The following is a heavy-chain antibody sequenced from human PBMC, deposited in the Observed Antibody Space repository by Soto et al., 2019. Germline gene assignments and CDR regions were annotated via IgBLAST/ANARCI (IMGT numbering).Heavy chain of an antibody. Sequence: SDTLSLTCRVCWYGISTYFGSWIRQAPGKRLEWLGYIFHSGATNYNPSLESRVTISVDTSKSQLSLRLTSVTAADTGVYYCARALMGSFDAFDIWGQGTTVT. J-gene: IGHJ3*02. V-gene: IGHV4-59*01. CDR1: WYGISTYF. CDR3: ARALMGSFDAFDI. CDR2: IFHSGAT. D-gene: IGHD3-16*01.